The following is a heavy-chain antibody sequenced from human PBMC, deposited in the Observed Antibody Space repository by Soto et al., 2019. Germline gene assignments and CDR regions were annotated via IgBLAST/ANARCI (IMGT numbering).Heavy chain of an antibody. CDR2: LNKYGNT. Sequence: PSETLSLTCTASGGSISSYRWSWIRQPAGKGLEWIGRLNKYGNTHYNPSLKSRVTVSVDTSRNQFFLTLRSGTAADSAVYHCGRESGETWDYEASWGQGTPVTVSS. D-gene: IGHD1-7*01. J-gene: IGHJ5*02. CDR1: GGSISSYR. V-gene: IGHV4-4*07. CDR3: GRESGETWDYEAS.